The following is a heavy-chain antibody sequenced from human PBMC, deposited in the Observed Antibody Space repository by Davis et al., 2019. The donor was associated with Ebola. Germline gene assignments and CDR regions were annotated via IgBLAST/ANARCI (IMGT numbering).Heavy chain of an antibody. CDR1: GGSISSSSYY. D-gene: IGHD6-19*01. CDR3: ARQGSGWRNYGMDV. V-gene: IGHV4-39*01. CDR2: IYYSGST. Sequence: SETLSLTCTVSGGSISSSSYYWGWIRQPPGKGLEWIGSIYYSGSTYYNPSLKSRVTISVDTSKNQFSLKLSSVTAADTAVHYCARQGSGWRNYGMDVWGQGTTVTVSS. J-gene: IGHJ6*02.